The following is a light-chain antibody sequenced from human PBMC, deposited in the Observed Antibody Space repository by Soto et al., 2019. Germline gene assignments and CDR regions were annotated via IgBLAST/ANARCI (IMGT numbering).Light chain of an antibody. Sequence: DIQMTQSPSTLSASVGDRVTITCRASQSISSWLAWYQQKPGKAPKLLIYADSSLESGVPSRFSGSGSGTEFTLTISSLQPDDFATYYCQQYNRYWTFGQGTKVEIK. CDR1: QSISSW. V-gene: IGKV1-5*01. CDR3: QQYNRYWT. J-gene: IGKJ1*01. CDR2: ADS.